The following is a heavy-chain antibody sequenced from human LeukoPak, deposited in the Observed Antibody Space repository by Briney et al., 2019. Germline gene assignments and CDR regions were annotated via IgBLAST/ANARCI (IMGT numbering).Heavy chain of an antibody. CDR3: ARVYYSNSYDYWYFDL. CDR2: TYHSGTS. Sequence: PSETLSLTCTVSGYSISNGYYWGWIRRPPGKGLEWIGTTYHSGTSYYNPSLKSRVTVSVDTSKNQFSLKLSSVTAADTAVYYCARVYYSNSYDYWYFDLWGRGTLVTVSS. J-gene: IGHJ2*01. D-gene: IGHD6-13*01. CDR1: GYSISNGYY. V-gene: IGHV4-38-2*02.